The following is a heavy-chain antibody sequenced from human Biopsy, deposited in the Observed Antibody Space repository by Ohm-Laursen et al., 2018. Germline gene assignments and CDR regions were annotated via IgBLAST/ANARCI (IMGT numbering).Heavy chain of an antibody. CDR3: ARMPHFDY. CDR2: ITYTGGI. CDR1: GGSISGYH. V-gene: IGHV4-59*12. D-gene: IGHD2-2*01. J-gene: IGHJ4*02. Sequence: GTLSLTCPVSGGSISGYHWSWIRKSPGKGLEWLAYITYTGGITSNPSLNGRATMTLDTSKNQFSLRLIYVTAADTAVYYCARMPHFDYWGQGILVTVSS.